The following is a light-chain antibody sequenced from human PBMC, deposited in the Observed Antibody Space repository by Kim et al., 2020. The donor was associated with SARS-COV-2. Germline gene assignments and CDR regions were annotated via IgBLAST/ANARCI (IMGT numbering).Light chain of an antibody. CDR1: QSISTH. J-gene: IGKJ4*01. CDR2: AAS. CDR3: QQSINLPLT. Sequence: DIQMTQSPSSLSASVGDRVTITCRASQSISTHINWYQQKPGKAPKVLIYAASILQSGVPSRFSGSGSGTDFTLTISSLQPEDFATYYCQQSINLPLTFGRGTKVDIK. V-gene: IGKV1-39*01.